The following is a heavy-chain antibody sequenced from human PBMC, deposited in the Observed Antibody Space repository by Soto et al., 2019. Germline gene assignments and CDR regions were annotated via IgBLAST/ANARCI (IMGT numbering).Heavy chain of an antibody. Sequence: QVQLQQWGAGLLKPSETLSLTCAVYGGSFSGYYWSWIRQPPGKGLEWIGEINHSGSTNYNPSLKSRVTISVDTSKNQFSLKLSSVTAADTAVYYCARRKSVDTAILDVWGQGTTVTVSS. CDR1: GGSFSGYY. CDR3: ARRKSVDTAILDV. CDR2: INHSGST. J-gene: IGHJ6*02. V-gene: IGHV4-34*01. D-gene: IGHD5-18*01.